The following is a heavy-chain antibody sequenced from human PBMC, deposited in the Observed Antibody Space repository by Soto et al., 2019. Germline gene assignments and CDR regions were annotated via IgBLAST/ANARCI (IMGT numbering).Heavy chain of an antibody. V-gene: IGHV3-30-3*01. Sequence: GGSLRLSCAASGFTFSSYAMHWVRQAPGKGLEWVAVISYDGSNKYYADSVKGRFTISRDNSKNTLYLQMNSLRAEDTAVYYCARDMAIFGVVTTMDVWGQGTTVTVSS. J-gene: IGHJ6*02. CDR3: ARDMAIFGVVTTMDV. CDR2: ISYDGSNK. D-gene: IGHD3-3*01. CDR1: GFTFSSYA.